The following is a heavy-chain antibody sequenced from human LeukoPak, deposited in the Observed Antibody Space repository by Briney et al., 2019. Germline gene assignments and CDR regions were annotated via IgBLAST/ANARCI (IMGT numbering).Heavy chain of an antibody. CDR2: IYISGST. V-gene: IGHV4-4*07. CDR1: GGSISSYY. Sequence: KPSETLSLTCTVSGGSISSYYWSWIRQPAGKGLEWIGRIYISGSTNYNPSLKSRVTISVDTSKNQFSLKLSSVTAADTAVYYCARENDTYYYDSSGYYYNWFDPWGQGTLVTVSS. CDR3: ARENDTYYYDSSGYYYNWFDP. D-gene: IGHD3-22*01. J-gene: IGHJ5*02.